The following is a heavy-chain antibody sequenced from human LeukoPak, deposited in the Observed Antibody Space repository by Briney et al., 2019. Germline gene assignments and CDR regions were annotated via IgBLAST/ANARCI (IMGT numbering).Heavy chain of an antibody. CDR3: ARNLIAAAGTDLDY. Sequence: PGGSLRLSCAASGFTFSSYSVNWVRQAPGKGLEWVSSISSSSSYIYYADSVKGRFTISRDNAKNSLYLQMNSLRAEDTAVYYCARNLIAAAGTDLDYWGQGTLVTVSS. CDR2: ISSSSSYI. CDR1: GFTFSSYS. J-gene: IGHJ4*02. V-gene: IGHV3-21*01. D-gene: IGHD6-13*01.